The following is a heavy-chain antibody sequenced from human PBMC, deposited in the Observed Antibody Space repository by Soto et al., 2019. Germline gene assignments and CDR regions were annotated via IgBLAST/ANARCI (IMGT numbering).Heavy chain of an antibody. Sequence: PGESLKISCKGSGYSFTSYWIGWVRQMPGKGLEWMGIIYPGDSDTRYSPSFQGQVTISADKSISTAYLQWSSLKASDTAMYYCARHPVYGSGSYYNVQNYYYYGMXVWGQGTTVTVSS. CDR1: GYSFTSYW. CDR3: ARHPVYGSGSYYNVQNYYYYGMXV. V-gene: IGHV5-51*01. D-gene: IGHD3-10*01. J-gene: IGHJ6*02. CDR2: IYPGDSDT.